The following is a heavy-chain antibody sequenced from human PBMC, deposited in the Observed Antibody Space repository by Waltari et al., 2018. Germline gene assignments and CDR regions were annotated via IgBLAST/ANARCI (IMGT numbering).Heavy chain of an antibody. CDR2: INSDVSAT. V-gene: IGHV3-74*01. CDR1: GVTFRSHW. J-gene: IGHJ4*02. CDR3: ARPLYYSDSSGYYPTYYFDS. Sequence: EVQLLASGGGLVQPGGSLRLSCVVSGVTFRSHWMHWGRQVPGKGLVWVSRINSDVSATSYADSVKGRFTISRDNAKSTLYLQMNNLRDEDTAVYYCARPLYYSDSSGYYPTYYFDSWGQGTLVTVSS. D-gene: IGHD3-22*01.